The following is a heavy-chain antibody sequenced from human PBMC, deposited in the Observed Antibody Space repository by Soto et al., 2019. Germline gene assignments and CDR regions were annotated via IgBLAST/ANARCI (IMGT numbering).Heavy chain of an antibody. CDR2: IYYSGST. CDR1: GGSISSYY. D-gene: IGHD4-17*01. J-gene: IGHJ4*02. CDR3: ARALDYGDYADYFDY. Sequence: SETLSLTCTVSGGSISSYYWIWIRQPPGKGLEWIGYIYYSGSTNYNPSLKSRVTISVDTSKNQFSLKLSSVTAADTAVYYCARALDYGDYADYFDYWGQGTLVTVSS. V-gene: IGHV4-59*01.